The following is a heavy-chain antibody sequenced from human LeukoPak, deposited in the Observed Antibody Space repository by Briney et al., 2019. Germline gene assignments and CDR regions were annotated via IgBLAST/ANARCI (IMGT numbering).Heavy chain of an antibody. V-gene: IGHV3-30-3*01. J-gene: IGHJ4*02. CDR2: MSSDGNAI. CDR1: GFAFTAYL. CDR3: ASSRIAVAGHY. Sequence: GRSLRLSCAASGFAFTAYLIHWVRQPPGKGLEWVAVMSSDGNAIFYADSVKGRFTISRDNAKNSLYLQMNSLRAEDTAVYYCASSRIAVAGHYWGQGTLVTVSS. D-gene: IGHD6-19*01.